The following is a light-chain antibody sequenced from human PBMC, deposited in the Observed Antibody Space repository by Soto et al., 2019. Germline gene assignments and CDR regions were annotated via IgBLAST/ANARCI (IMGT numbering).Light chain of an antibody. CDR1: TGAVTSGHY. V-gene: IGLV7-46*01. J-gene: IGLJ2*01. CDR3: LLAYSGARSGV. Sequence: QAVVTQEPSLTVSPGGTVTLTCGSSTGAVTSGHYPYWFQQKPDQAPRTLIYGTSNKYSWTPARFSGSLLGGKAALTLSGAQPEDEAEYYCLLAYSGARSGVFGGGTKLTVL. CDR2: GTS.